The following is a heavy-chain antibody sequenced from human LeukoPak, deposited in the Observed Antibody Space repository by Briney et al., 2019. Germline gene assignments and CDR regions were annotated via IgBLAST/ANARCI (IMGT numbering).Heavy chain of an antibody. Sequence: GGSLRLSCAASGFTFSSYGMHWVRQAPGKGLEWVAFIRYDGSNKYYADSVKGRFTISRDNSKNTLYLQMNSLRAEDTAVYYCAKDLYYYDSSGYLGSPSAIDYWGQGTLVTVSS. D-gene: IGHD3-22*01. CDR1: GFTFSSYG. CDR2: IRYDGSNK. CDR3: AKDLYYYDSSGYLGSPSAIDY. J-gene: IGHJ4*02. V-gene: IGHV3-30*02.